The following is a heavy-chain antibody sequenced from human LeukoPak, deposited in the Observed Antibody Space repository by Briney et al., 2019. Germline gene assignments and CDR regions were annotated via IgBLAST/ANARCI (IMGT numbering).Heavy chain of an antibody. D-gene: IGHD3-10*01. V-gene: IGHV4-61*02. CDR2: IYTSGST. Sequence: SQTLSLTCTVSGGSINSDSYYWSWIRQPAGKGLEWIGRIYTSGSTYYNPSLKSRVTISVDTSKSQFSLKLNSVTAADTAVYYCARDGRYYYGSGSYYNRQGYYYYMDVWGKGTTVTISS. CDR3: ARDGRYYYGSGSYYNRQGYYYYMDV. J-gene: IGHJ6*03. CDR1: GGSINSDSYY.